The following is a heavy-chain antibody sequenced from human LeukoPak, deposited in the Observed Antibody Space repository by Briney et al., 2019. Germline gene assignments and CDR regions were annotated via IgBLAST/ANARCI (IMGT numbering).Heavy chain of an antibody. J-gene: IGHJ5*02. CDR1: GFPFSTYS. V-gene: IGHV3-48*02. Sequence: GGSLRLSCAAPGFPFSTYSMHWVRQTPGKGLEWVSYSSSSGRAIYYADSVRGRFTMSRDNAKNSLFLQMDSLRDEDTAVYYCARDSSGWYDHWGQGTLVTVSS. D-gene: IGHD6-19*01. CDR2: SSSSGRAI. CDR3: ARDSSGWYDH.